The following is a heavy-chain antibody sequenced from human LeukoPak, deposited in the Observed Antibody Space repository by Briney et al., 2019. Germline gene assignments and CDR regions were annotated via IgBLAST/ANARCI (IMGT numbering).Heavy chain of an antibody. CDR2: IIPIFGTA. V-gene: IGHV1-69*13. CDR3: ASVGVAVAGNGRVNMGY. CDR1: GGTFSSYA. Sequence: ASVKVSCKASGGTFSSYAISWVRHAPGQGLEWMGGIIPIFGTANYAQKFQGRVTITADESTSTAYMELSSLRSEDTAVYYCASVGVAVAGNGRVNMGYWGQGTLVTVSS. J-gene: IGHJ4*02. D-gene: IGHD6-19*01.